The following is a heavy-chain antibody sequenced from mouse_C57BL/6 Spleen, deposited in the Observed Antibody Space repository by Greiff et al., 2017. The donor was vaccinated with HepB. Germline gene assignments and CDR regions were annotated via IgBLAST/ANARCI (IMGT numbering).Heavy chain of an antibody. Sequence: LQESGPELVKPGASVKISCKASGYAFSSSWMNWVKQRPGKGLEWIGRIYPGDGDTNYNGKFKGKATLTADKSSSTAYMQLSSLTSEDSAVYFCARGGGNYFYAMDYWGQGTSVTVSS. J-gene: IGHJ4*01. CDR1: GYAFSSSW. CDR3: ARGGGNYFYAMDY. V-gene: IGHV1-82*01. D-gene: IGHD2-1*01. CDR2: IYPGDGDT.